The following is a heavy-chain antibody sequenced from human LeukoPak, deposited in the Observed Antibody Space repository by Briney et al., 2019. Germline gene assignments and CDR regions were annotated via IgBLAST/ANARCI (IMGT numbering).Heavy chain of an antibody. V-gene: IGHV4-38-2*02. D-gene: IGHD2-2*01. J-gene: IGHJ5*02. CDR2: IYHSGST. Sequence: SETLSLTCTVSGYSISSGYYWGWIRQPPGKGLEWIGSIYHSGSTYYNPSLKSRVTISVDTSKNQFSLKLTSMTAADTAVYYCARGDKYCSSNTCYGGWFDPWGQGTLVTVSS. CDR1: GYSISSGYY. CDR3: ARGDKYCSSNTCYGGWFDP.